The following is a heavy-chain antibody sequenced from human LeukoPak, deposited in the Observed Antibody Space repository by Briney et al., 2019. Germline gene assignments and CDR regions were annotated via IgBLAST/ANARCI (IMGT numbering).Heavy chain of an antibody. CDR3: ARLGYTAMGDLDY. J-gene: IGHJ4*02. V-gene: IGHV4-39*01. Sequence: SETLSLTCTVSGGSISSSSYYWGWISQPPGTGLEWIGSIYYSGSTYYNPSLKSRVTISVDTSKNQFSLKLSSVTAADTAVYYCARLGYTAMGDLDYWGQGTLVTVYS. CDR2: IYYSGST. CDR1: GGSISSSSYY. D-gene: IGHD5-18*01.